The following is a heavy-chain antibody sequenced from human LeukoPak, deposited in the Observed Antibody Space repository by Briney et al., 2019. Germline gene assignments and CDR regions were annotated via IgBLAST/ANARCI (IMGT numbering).Heavy chain of an antibody. CDR2: ISAYNGNT. Sequence: ASVKVSCKASGYTFTSYGISWVRQAPGQGLEWIGRISAYNGNTNYAQKLQGRVTMTTDTSTSTAYMELRSLRSDDTAVYYCAIIDYDFWSGYSNGDNWFDPWGQGTLVTVSS. D-gene: IGHD3-3*01. V-gene: IGHV1-18*01. CDR1: GYTFTSYG. CDR3: AIIDYDFWSGYSNGDNWFDP. J-gene: IGHJ5*02.